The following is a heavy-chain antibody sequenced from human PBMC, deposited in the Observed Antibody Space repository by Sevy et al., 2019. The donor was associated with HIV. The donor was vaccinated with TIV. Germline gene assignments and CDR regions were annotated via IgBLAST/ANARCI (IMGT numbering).Heavy chain of an antibody. V-gene: IGHV4-39*01. CDR1: GGSISSSSYY. J-gene: IGHJ1*01. CDR2: IYNSGNT. CDR3: ATRLGYCSGSSCYPPEYFHH. Sequence: SETLSLTCIVSGGSISSSSYYGGWIRQTPGKGLEWIGSIYNSGNTYYNPSLKSRVTISVDTSKKQFSLKLSSVTAADTAVYYCATRLGYCSGSSCYPPEYFHHWGQGTLVTVSS. D-gene: IGHD2-15*01.